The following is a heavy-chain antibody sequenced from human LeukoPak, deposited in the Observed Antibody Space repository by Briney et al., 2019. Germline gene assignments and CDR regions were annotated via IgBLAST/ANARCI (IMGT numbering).Heavy chain of an antibody. J-gene: IGHJ4*02. D-gene: IGHD4-17*01. CDR3: ATDYGDYVYGY. CDR2: INAGNSHT. Sequence: ASVKVSCKASGYAFTNYAIQWVRQAPGQRLEWMGWINAGNSHTRYSPKFQGRVTIARDTSASTAYMELSSLRSEDTAVYYCATDYGDYVYGYWGQGTLVTVSS. CDR1: GYAFTNYA. V-gene: IGHV1-3*01.